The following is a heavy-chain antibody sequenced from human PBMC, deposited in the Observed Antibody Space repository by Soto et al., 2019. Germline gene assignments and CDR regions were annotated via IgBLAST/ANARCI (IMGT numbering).Heavy chain of an antibody. CDR1: GFSVSSSY. J-gene: IGHJ4*02. CDR2: IYSGGGT. D-gene: IGHD2-15*01. Sequence: EVQVVETGGGLIQPGGSLRLSCAASGFSVSSSYMTWVRQAPGKGLEWVSVIYSGGGTYYADSVRGRFTISRDSSKNTLYLEMNSLRAEDTAVYYCARGPGGYYDYWGKGTLVTVSS. CDR3: ARGPGGYYDY. V-gene: IGHV3-53*02.